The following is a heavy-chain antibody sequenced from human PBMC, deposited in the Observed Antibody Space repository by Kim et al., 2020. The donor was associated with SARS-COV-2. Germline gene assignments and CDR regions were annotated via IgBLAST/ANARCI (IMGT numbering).Heavy chain of an antibody. CDR2: IAPSGAT. D-gene: IGHD5-12*01. J-gene: IGHJ4*02. Sequence: GGSLRLSCVASGFTFNSHDMSWFRQAPEKGLEWISYIAPSGATFYADSVKGRFTISGDTSKNTVSLQMNSLRAEDTAVYYCARGHVADWGQGTLVTVSS. CDR1: GFTFNSHD. V-gene: IGHV3-23*01. CDR3: ARGHVAD.